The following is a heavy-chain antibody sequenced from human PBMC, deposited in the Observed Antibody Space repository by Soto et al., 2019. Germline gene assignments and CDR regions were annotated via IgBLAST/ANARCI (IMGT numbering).Heavy chain of an antibody. Sequence: EVQLVESGGGLVQPGGSLRLSCAASGFTFSSYWMSWVRQAPGKGLEWVANIKQDGSEKYYVDSVKGRFTISRDNAKNSLYLQVTRLRAEDPAVYYCARDRGWNSVVVAAAMTYGMDVWGQGTTVTVSS. CDR3: ARDRGWNSVVVAAAMTYGMDV. J-gene: IGHJ6*02. V-gene: IGHV3-7*03. CDR2: IKQDGSEK. D-gene: IGHD2-2*01. CDR1: GFTFSSYW.